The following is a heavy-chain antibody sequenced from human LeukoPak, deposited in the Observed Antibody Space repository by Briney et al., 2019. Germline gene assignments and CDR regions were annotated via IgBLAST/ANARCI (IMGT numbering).Heavy chain of an antibody. V-gene: IGHV4-31*03. Sequence: SETLSLTCTVSGGSISSGGYYWSWIRQHPGKGLEWIGYIYSSGSTYYNPSLKSRVTISVDASKNQFSLKLSSVTAADTAVYYCARGGYSYAQPFDYWGQGTLVTVSS. CDR2: IYSSGST. CDR3: ARGGYSYAQPFDY. CDR1: GGSISSGGYY. D-gene: IGHD5-18*01. J-gene: IGHJ4*02.